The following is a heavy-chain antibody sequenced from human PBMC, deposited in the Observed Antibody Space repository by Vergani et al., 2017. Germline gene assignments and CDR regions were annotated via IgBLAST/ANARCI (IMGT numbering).Heavy chain of an antibody. CDR2: INPSGGST. V-gene: IGHV1-46*03. CDR1: GYTFTDYY. CDR3: ARDGHYYGMDV. Sequence: QVQLVQSGAEVKKPGASMKVSCKASGYTFTDYYMHWVRQAPGQGLEWMGWINPSGGSTSYAQKFQGRVTMTRDTSTSTVYMELSSLRSEDTAVYYCARDGHYYGMDVWGQGTTVTVSS. J-gene: IGHJ6*02.